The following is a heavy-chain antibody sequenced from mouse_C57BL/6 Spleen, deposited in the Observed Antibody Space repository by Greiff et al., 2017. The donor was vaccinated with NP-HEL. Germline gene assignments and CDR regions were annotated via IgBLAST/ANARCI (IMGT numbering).Heavy chain of an antibody. CDR1: GFTFSDYY. V-gene: IGHV5-12*01. CDR2: ISNGGGST. CDR3: ARQGLDSSGYDY. Sequence: EVQGVESGGGLVQPGGSLKLSCAASGFTFSDYYMYWVRQTPEKRLEWVAYISNGGGSTYYPDTVKGRFTISRDNAKNTLYLQMSRLKSEDTAMYYCARQGLDSSGYDYWGQGTTLTVSS. D-gene: IGHD3-2*02. J-gene: IGHJ2*01.